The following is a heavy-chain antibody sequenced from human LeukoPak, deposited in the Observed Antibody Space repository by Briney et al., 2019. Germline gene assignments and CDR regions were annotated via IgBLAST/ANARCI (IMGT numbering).Heavy chain of an antibody. V-gene: IGHV1-69*04. CDR3: ARGGSSGPVDY. J-gene: IGHJ4*02. Sequence: GASVKVSCKASGSTFSSYAISWVRQAPGQGLEWMGRIIPILGIANYAQKFQGRVTITADKSTSTAYMELSSLRSEDTAVYYCARGGSSGPVDYLGQGTLVTVSS. CDR2: IIPILGIA. CDR1: GSTFSSYA. D-gene: IGHD3-22*01.